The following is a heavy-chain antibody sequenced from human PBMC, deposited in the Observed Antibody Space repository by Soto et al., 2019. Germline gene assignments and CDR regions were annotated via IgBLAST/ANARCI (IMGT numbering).Heavy chain of an antibody. D-gene: IGHD7-27*01. Sequence: GESLKLSCEGSWYSFTTYWIGWVRQGPGKGLEWMGIIYPGDSDTRYSPSFEGQVTISGDKSITTAYLQWSSLKASDTAMYYCARVTRGRYNYGMEVWGQGTTVTVSS. CDR1: WYSFTTYW. CDR2: IYPGDSDT. J-gene: IGHJ6*02. V-gene: IGHV5-51*01. CDR3: ARVTRGRYNYGMEV.